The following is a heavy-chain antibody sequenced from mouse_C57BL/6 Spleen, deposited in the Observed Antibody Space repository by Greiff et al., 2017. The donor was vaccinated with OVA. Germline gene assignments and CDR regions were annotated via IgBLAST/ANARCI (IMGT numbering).Heavy chain of an antibody. Sequence: EVQLQQSVAELVRPGASVKLSCTASGFNIKNHYMHWVKQRTEQGLEWIGRIDPANGNTKYAPKFQGKATITADTSSNTAYLQLSSLTSEDTAIYYCASPYDYYERFAYWGQGTLVTVSA. CDR2: IDPANGNT. J-gene: IGHJ3*01. CDR1: GFNIKNHY. V-gene: IGHV14-3*01. D-gene: IGHD1-1*01. CDR3: ASPYDYYERFAY.